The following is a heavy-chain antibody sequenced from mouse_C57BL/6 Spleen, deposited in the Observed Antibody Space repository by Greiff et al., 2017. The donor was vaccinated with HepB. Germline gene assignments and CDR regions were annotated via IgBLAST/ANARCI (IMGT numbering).Heavy chain of an antibody. J-gene: IGHJ2*01. CDR1: GYTFTSYW. D-gene: IGHD2-3*01. CDR3: ASGWFILPHFDD. V-gene: IGHV1-52*01. Sequence: QVQLQQSGAELVRPGSSVKLSCKASGYTFTSYWMHWVKQRPIQGLEWIGNIDPSDSETHYNQKFKDKATLTVDKSSSTAYMQLSSLTSEDSAVDFDASGWFILPHFDDWGQGTTLTVSS. CDR2: IDPSDSET.